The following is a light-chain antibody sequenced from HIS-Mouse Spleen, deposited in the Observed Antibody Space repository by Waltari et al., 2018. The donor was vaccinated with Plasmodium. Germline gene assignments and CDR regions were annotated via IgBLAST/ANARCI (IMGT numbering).Light chain of an antibody. V-gene: IGLV2-11*01. CDR2: YVS. CDR1: SSDVGGYNY. CDR3: CSYAGSYTYV. J-gene: IGLJ1*01. Sequence: QSALTQPRSVSGSPGQSVTISCTGTSSDVGGYNYVSWYQQHPGKAPKLMLYYVSKWPSGVPDRFSGSKSGNTASLTISGLQAEDEADYYCCSYAGSYTYVFGTGTKVTVL.